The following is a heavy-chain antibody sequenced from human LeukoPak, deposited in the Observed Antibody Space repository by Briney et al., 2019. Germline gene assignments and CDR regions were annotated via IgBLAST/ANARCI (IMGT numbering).Heavy chain of an antibody. CDR1: GFTFSSYA. J-gene: IGHJ4*02. Sequence: GGSLRLSCAASGFTFSSYAMSWVRQAPGKGLEWVSAISGSGGSTYYADSVKGRFTISRDNSKNKLYLQMNSLRAEDTAVYYCAKDSETYSSSCPEDWGQGTLVTVSS. V-gene: IGHV3-23*01. CDR2: ISGSGGST. D-gene: IGHD6-13*01. CDR3: AKDSETYSSSCPED.